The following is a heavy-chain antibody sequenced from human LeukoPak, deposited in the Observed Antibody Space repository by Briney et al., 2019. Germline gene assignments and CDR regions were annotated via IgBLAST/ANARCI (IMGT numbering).Heavy chain of an antibody. V-gene: IGHV4-4*09. J-gene: IGHJ3*02. Sequence: SETLSLTCTVSGSISGYYWSWIRQPPGKEVEWFGYIYTSGSTNYNPSLESRVTISVDTSKNQFSLDLSSVTAADTAVYYCARQKCTSTSCLTKNAFDIWGQGTMVTVSS. CDR1: GSISGYY. D-gene: IGHD2-2*01. CDR3: ARQKCTSTSCLTKNAFDI. CDR2: IYTSGST.